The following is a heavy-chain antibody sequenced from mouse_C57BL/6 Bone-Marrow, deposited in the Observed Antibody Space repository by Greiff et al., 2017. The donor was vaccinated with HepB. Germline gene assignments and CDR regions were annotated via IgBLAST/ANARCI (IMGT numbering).Heavy chain of an antibody. CDR2: ISNLVYSI. CDR3: AIYYGRGFAY. CDR1: GFTFSDYG. V-gene: IGHV5-15*01. J-gene: IGHJ3*01. D-gene: IGHD1-1*01. Sequence: EVQVVESGGGLVQPGGSLKLSCAASGFTFSDYGMAWVRQAPRKGPEWVAFISNLVYSIYYADTVTGRFTISRENAKNTLYVEMSSLRSEDTAMYYCAIYYGRGFAYWGQGTLVTVSA.